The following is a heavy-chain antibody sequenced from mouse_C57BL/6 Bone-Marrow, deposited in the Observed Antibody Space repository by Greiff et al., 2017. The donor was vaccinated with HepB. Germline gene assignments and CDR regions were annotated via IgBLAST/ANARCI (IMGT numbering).Heavy chain of an antibody. CDR2: IWRGGST. CDR3: AKADYVGIYYYAMDY. Sequence: VKLMESGPGLVQPSQSLSITCTVSGFSLTSYGVHWVRQSPGKGLEWLGVIWRGGSTDYNAAFMSRLSITKDNSTSQVFFKMNSLQADDTAIYYCAKADYVGIYYYAMDYWGQGTSVTVSS. J-gene: IGHJ4*01. D-gene: IGHD2-4*01. CDR1: GFSLTSYG. V-gene: IGHV2-5*01.